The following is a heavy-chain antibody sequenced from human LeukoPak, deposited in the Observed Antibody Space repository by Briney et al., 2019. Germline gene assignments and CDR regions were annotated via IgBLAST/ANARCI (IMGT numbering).Heavy chain of an antibody. J-gene: IGHJ5*02. D-gene: IGHD7-27*01. CDR1: GFTFNNYA. CDR2: ISRRGGST. CDR3: ARDYSKRGNWEIQGDP. Sequence: PGGSLRLSCAASGFTFNNYAMSWVRQAPGKGLEWVSAISRRGGSTYYADSVKGRFTISRDNSKNTLYLQMNSLRAEDTAVYYCARDYSKRGNWEIQGDPWGQGTLVTVSS. V-gene: IGHV3-23*01.